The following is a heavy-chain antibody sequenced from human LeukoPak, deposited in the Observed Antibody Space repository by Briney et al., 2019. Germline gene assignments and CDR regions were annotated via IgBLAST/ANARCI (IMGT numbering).Heavy chain of an antibody. Sequence: GSVKVSCKASGYTFTGYFMHSVRPAPGQGREWMGWIKPNSGGTNYVQKFQGRVTMTRDTSISTAYMELSRLRSDDTAVYYCARDEMMAAAGTGDFQHWGQGTLVTVSS. D-gene: IGHD6-13*01. CDR1: GYTFTGYF. CDR3: ARDEMMAAAGTGDFQH. V-gene: IGHV1-2*02. CDR2: IKPNSGGT. J-gene: IGHJ1*01.